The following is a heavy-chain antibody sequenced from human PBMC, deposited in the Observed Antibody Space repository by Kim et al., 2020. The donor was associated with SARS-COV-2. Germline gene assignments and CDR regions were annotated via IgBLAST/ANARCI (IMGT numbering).Heavy chain of an antibody. V-gene: IGHV1-18*01. CDR3: ARAEDIVVVVAALNDMPFDY. Sequence: ASVKVSCKASGYTFTSYGISWVRQAPGQGLEWMGWISAYNGNTNYAQKLQGRVTMTTDTSTSTAYMELRSLRSDDTAVYYCARAEDIVVVVAALNDMPFDYRGQGTLVTVSS. CDR1: GYTFTSYG. D-gene: IGHD2-15*01. CDR2: ISAYNGNT. J-gene: IGHJ4*02.